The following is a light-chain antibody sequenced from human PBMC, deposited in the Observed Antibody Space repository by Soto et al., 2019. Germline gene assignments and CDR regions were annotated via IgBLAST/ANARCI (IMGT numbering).Light chain of an antibody. CDR2: GAS. Sequence: EIVLTQSPDTLSLSPGESATLSCRASQSVASNLAWYQQRRGQAPRLLIYGASSRATGIPARFSGSGSGTEFTLTISSLQSEDFAVYYCQQYDSWPPLTFGGGTKV. CDR3: QQYDSWPPLT. V-gene: IGKV3-15*01. CDR1: QSVASN. J-gene: IGKJ4*01.